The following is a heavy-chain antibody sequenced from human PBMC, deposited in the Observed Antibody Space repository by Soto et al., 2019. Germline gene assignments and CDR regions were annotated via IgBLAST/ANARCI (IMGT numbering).Heavy chain of an antibody. V-gene: IGHV1-18*01. D-gene: IGHD6-13*01. CDR1: GYTFTSYG. CDR3: ARDIRPAGRHYYYGTEG. Sequence: ASVKVSCKASGYTFTSYGISWVRQAPGQGLEWMGWISAYNGNTNYAQKLQGRVTMTTDTSTSTAYMELRSLRSDDTAVYYCARDIRPAGRHYYYGTEGWGDGTTVRVSP. J-gene: IGHJ6*04. CDR2: ISAYNGNT.